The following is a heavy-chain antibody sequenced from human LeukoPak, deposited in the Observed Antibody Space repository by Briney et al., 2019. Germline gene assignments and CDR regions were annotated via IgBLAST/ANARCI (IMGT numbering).Heavy chain of an antibody. CDR3: TRVFEYYYDSSGPGYYFDY. V-gene: IGHV3-49*04. D-gene: IGHD3-22*01. CDR1: GFTFGDYA. CDR2: IRSKAYGGTT. J-gene: IGHJ4*02. Sequence: GGSLRLSCTASGFTFGDYAMSWVRQAPGKGLEWVGFIRSKAYGGTTEYAASVKGRFTSSRDDSKSIAYLQMNSLKTEDTAVYYCTRVFEYYYDSSGPGYYFDYWGQGTLVTVSS.